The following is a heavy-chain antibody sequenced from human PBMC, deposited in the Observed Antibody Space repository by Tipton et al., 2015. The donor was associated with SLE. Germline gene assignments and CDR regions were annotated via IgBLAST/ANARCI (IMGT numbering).Heavy chain of an antibody. CDR3: ARELEGFDY. J-gene: IGHJ4*02. Sequence: SLRLSCAASGFTFSSYAMHWVRQAPGKGLEWVAVISYDGSNKYYADSVKGRFTISRDNSKNTLYLQMNSLRAEDTAVYYCARELEGFDYWGQGTLVTVSS. CDR2: ISYDGSNK. V-gene: IGHV3-30-3*01. CDR1: GFTFSSYA.